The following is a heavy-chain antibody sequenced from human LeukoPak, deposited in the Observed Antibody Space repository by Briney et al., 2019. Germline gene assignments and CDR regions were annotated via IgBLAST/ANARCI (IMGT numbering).Heavy chain of an antibody. Sequence: GASVKVSCKASGYTFTSYGISWVRQAPGQGLEWMGWISTYNGNTNYAQKLQGRLTMTTDTSTSTAYMELRSLRSDDSAMYYCARDLMTTRWSFYYVMDVWGLGTTVTVSS. CDR2: ISTYNGNT. D-gene: IGHD4-11*01. CDR1: GYTFTSYG. CDR3: ARDLMTTRWSFYYVMDV. V-gene: IGHV1-18*01. J-gene: IGHJ6*02.